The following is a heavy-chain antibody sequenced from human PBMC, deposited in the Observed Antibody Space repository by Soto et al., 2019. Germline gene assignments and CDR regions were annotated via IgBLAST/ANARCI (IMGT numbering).Heavy chain of an antibody. D-gene: IGHD2-2*01. Sequence: PSETLSLTCAVYGGSFSGYYWSWIRQPPGKGLEWIGEINHSGSTNYNPSLKSRVTISVDTSKNQFSLKLSSVTAADTAVYYCARGYCSRNRCNYYYYYYMDVWGKGTTVTVSS. J-gene: IGHJ6*03. CDR1: GGSFSGYY. CDR3: ARGYCSRNRCNYYYYYYMDV. CDR2: INHSGST. V-gene: IGHV4-34*01.